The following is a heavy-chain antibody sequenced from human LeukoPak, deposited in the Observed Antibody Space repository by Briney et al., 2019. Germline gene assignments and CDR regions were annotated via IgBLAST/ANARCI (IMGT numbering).Heavy chain of an antibody. CDR3: AREGGSSRSLEN. CDR1: GGSISSSY. CDR2: IYASGSS. J-gene: IGHJ4*02. V-gene: IGHV4-4*07. D-gene: IGHD1-26*01. Sequence: SETLSLTCTVSGGSISSSYWSWIRQPAGKGLEWIGRIYASGSSNYNPSLKSRVTMSVDTSKNQFSLNLSSVTAADTAVYYCAREGGSSRSLENWGQGTLVTVSS.